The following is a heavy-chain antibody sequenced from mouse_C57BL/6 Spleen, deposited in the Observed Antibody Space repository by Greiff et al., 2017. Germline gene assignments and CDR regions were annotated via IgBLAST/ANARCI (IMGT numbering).Heavy chain of an antibody. CDR3: AKNWDGGEGYFDI. D-gene: IGHD4-1*01. Sequence: QVQLQQSGPGLVQPSQSLSITCTVSGFSLTSYGVHWVRQSPGKGLEWLGVIWRGGSTDYNAAFMSRLSITKDNSKSQVFFKMNSLQADDTAIYYCAKNWDGGEGYFDIWGTGTTVTVSS. CDR2: IWRGGST. V-gene: IGHV2-5*01. CDR1: GFSLTSYG. J-gene: IGHJ1*03.